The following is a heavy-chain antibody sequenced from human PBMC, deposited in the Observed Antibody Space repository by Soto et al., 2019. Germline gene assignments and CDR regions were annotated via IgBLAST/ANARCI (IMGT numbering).Heavy chain of an antibody. V-gene: IGHV3-53*01. D-gene: IGHD6-19*01. J-gene: IGHJ4*02. CDR2: IYSGGST. CDR1: GFTVSSNY. Sequence: EVQLVESGGGLIQPGGSLRLSCAASGFTVSSNYMSWVRQAPGKGLEWVSVIYSGGSTYYADSVKGRFTISRDNSKNTLYLQMNSLRAEDTAVYYCASSSQYSSGWSGYFDYWGQGTLVTVSS. CDR3: ASSSQYSSGWSGYFDY.